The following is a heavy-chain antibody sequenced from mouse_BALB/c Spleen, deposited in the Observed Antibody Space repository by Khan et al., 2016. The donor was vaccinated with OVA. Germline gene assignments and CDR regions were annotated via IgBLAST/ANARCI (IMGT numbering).Heavy chain of an antibody. J-gene: IGHJ3*01. CDR1: GYSITSDYA. Sequence: EVQLVESGPGLVKPSQSLSLTCTVTGYSITSDYAWNWIRQFPGNKLEWMGYINYSGSIIYNPSLKSRFSITRDTSKNQFFLQLNSVTTEDTATYYCARWFTYWGQGTLVTVSA. CDR2: INYSGSI. V-gene: IGHV3-2*02. CDR3: ARWFTY.